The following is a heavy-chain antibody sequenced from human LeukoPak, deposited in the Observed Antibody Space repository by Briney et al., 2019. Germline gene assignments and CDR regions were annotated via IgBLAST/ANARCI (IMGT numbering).Heavy chain of an antibody. CDR2: VYYGRSP. CDR3: ARSSGTGTFTY. J-gene: IGHJ4*02. V-gene: IGHV4-39*02. Sequence: SETLSLTCTVSGDSISRSTYYWAWIRQPPGKGLEWIGSVYYGRSPYFNPSLESRATISVDTSKNHFSLKMSSVTAADTAVYYCARSSGTGTFTYWGQGTLVTVSS. D-gene: IGHD6-25*01. CDR1: GDSISRSTYY.